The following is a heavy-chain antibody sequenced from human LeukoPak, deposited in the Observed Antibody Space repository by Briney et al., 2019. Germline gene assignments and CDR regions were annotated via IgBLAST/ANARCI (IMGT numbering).Heavy chain of an antibody. V-gene: IGHV3-21*01. J-gene: IGHJ4*02. CDR2: ISGRSDDI. Sequence: GGSLRLSCAGSEFTFSSYSMHWVRQAPGKGLEWVSSISGRSDDIYYADSVKGRFTLSRDNAKKSLYLQINSRRAEDTAVYYCARECNGDYYRPFDYWGQGTLVTVSS. CDR1: EFTFSSYS. D-gene: IGHD1-26*01. CDR3: ARECNGDYYRPFDY.